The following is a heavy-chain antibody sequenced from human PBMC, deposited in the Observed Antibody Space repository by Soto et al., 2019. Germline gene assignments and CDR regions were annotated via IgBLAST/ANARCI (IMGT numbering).Heavy chain of an antibody. CDR3: ARGDSSSWYLAGDYYYYGMDV. CDR1: GFTFSSYS. V-gene: IGHV3-48*02. Sequence: GGSLRLSCAASGFTFSSYSMNWVRQAPGKGLERVSYISSSSSTIYYADSVKGRFTLSRDNAKNSLYLQMNSLRDEDTAVYYCARGDSSSWYLAGDYYYYGMDVWGQGTTVTVSS. D-gene: IGHD6-13*01. CDR2: ISSSSSTI. J-gene: IGHJ6*02.